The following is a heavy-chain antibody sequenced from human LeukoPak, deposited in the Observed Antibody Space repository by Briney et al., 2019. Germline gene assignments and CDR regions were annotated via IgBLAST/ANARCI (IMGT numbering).Heavy chain of an antibody. CDR1: GGTFSSYG. D-gene: IGHD1-26*01. V-gene: IGHV1-18*01. CDR2: ISAYNGNT. Sequence: GASVKVSCTASGGTFSSYGISWVRQAPGQGLEWMGWISAYNGNTNYAQKLQGRVTMTTDTSTSTAYMELRSLRSDDTAVYYCARDRSSGSGEDYWGQGTLVTVSS. J-gene: IGHJ4*02. CDR3: ARDRSSGSGEDY.